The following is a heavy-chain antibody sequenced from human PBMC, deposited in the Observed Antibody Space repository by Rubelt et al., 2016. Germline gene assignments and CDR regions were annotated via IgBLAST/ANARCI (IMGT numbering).Heavy chain of an antibody. V-gene: IGHV3-33*01. CDR3: ARGIIAPTGDTVHYYGMDV. D-gene: IGHD6-13*01. Sequence: QEQLVESGGGVVQPGGSLRLSCVASRFTFHDYGMHWVRQAPGKGLDWVSLIWFDGPKNFYAESVKGRFTIPRAISKNTLYLQMKSLRAEDTAVYYCARGIIAPTGDTVHYYGMDVWGQGTTVTVSS. J-gene: IGHJ6*02. CDR2: IWFDGPKN. CDR1: RFTFHDYG.